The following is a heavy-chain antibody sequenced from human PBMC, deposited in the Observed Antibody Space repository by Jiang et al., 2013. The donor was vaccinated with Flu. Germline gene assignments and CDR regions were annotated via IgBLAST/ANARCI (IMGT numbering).Heavy chain of an antibody. CDR3: ARHGWWSSASSSGFDI. J-gene: IGHJ3*02. D-gene: IGHD2-2*01. CDR2: TDPSGSYS. CDR1: GYSFTSYW. V-gene: IGHV5-10-1*01. Sequence: GAEVKKPGESLRISCQGSGYSFTSYWISWVRQMPGKGLEWMGRTDPSGSYSNYSPSFQGHVTISVDKPISTAYLQWSSLKASDTAMYYCARHGWWSSASSSGFDIWGQGTMVTVSS.